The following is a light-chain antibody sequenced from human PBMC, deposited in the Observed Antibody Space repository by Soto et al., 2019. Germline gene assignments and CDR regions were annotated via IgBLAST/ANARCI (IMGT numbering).Light chain of an antibody. CDR2: GAS. Sequence: EIVMTQSPVTLSVSPGERATLSCMAIQSVTRNLAWYQQKPGQAPRLLMYGASTRATGIPARFSGSGSGTEFTLTISSLQSEDFAVYYCQQYNNWPLTFGGGTKVDIK. V-gene: IGKV3-15*01. CDR3: QQYNNWPLT. J-gene: IGKJ4*01. CDR1: QSVTRN.